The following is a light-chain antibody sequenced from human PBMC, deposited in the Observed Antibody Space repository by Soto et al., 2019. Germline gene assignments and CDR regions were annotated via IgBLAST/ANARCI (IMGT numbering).Light chain of an antibody. Sequence: EVIMTQSPATLSVSPGERATLSCRASESISNNLAWYQQKPGQTPRLLLYGASTRATGIPARFSGSGSGTEFTLTISSLQSEDYAVYYCHQYNNWPPWTFGQGTKVDIK. J-gene: IGKJ1*01. CDR3: HQYNNWPPWT. V-gene: IGKV3-15*01. CDR2: GAS. CDR1: ESISNN.